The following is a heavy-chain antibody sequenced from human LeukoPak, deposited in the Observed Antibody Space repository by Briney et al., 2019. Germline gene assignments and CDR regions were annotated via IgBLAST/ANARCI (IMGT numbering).Heavy chain of an antibody. CDR2: ISSSGSTK. CDR3: ARDSARHPSYGSGSPPFDY. CDR1: GFTFSDYY. D-gene: IGHD3-10*01. Sequence: AGSLRLSCAASGFTFSDYYMSWIRQAPGKGLKWVSYISSSGSTKYYADSVKVRFTIARDNVKNSLYLQMNSLKAADTASYYSARDSARHPSYGSGSPPFDYWGQGTLVTVSS. V-gene: IGHV3-11*01. J-gene: IGHJ4*02.